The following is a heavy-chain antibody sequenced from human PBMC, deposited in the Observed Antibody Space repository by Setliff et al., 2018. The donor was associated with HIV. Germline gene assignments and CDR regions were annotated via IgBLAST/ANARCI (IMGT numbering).Heavy chain of an antibody. CDR2: ISGSGGST. CDR1: GFIFSHYA. V-gene: IGHV3-23*01. J-gene: IGHJ4*02. Sequence: GGSLSLSCAASGFIFSHYAMSWVRQAPGKGLGWVSAISGSGGSTYYADSVKGRFTISRDNSKNTLYLQMNSLRAEDTAVYYCVTDRGCIAAAGLDYWGQGTLVTVSS. D-gene: IGHD6-13*01. CDR3: VTDRGCIAAAGLDY.